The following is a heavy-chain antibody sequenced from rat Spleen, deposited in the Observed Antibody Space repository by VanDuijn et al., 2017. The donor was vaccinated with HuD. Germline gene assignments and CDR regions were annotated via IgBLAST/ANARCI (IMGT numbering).Heavy chain of an antibody. CDR1: GYSITSNY. V-gene: IGHV3-1*01. CDR3: ARYGDYGFNYYFDY. J-gene: IGHJ2*01. Sequence: EVQLQESGPGLVKPSQSLSLTCSVTGYSITSNYWGWIRKFPGNKMEWMGYISYSGSTNYNPSLKSRISITRDTSKNQFFLQLNSVTTEDTATYYCARYGDYGFNYYFDYWGQGVMVTVSS. D-gene: IGHD1-9*01. CDR2: ISYSGST.